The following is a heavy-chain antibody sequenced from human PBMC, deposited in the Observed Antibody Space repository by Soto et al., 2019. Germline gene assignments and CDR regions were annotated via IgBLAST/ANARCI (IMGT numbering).Heavy chain of an antibody. V-gene: IGHV1-69*12. Sequence: QVQLVQSGAEVKKYGSSVKVSCKASGGTFSRYAISWVRQAPGQGLEWMGGITPMFGTANYAQRFQGRVTSTAYESTSTAYMQLSSLSSDDTSVYYCAQPLGLAVAGPGRFDLWGRGTLVTVSS. D-gene: IGHD6-19*01. CDR3: AQPLGLAVAGPGRFDL. CDR1: GGTFSRYA. CDR2: ITPMFGTA. J-gene: IGHJ2*01.